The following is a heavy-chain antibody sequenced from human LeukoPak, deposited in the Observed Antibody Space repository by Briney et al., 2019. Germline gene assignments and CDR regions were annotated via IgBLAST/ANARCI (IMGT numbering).Heavy chain of an antibody. CDR2: IYYSGST. J-gene: IGHJ4*02. CDR1: GGSISSYY. D-gene: IGHD6-6*01. CDR3: ASSSIAAHFDY. Sequence: SETLSPTCTVSGGSISSYYWSWIRQPPGKGLEWIGYIYYSGSTNYNPSLKSRVTISVDTSKNQFSLKLSSVTAADTAVYYCASSSIAAHFDYWGQGTLVTVSS. V-gene: IGHV4-59*01.